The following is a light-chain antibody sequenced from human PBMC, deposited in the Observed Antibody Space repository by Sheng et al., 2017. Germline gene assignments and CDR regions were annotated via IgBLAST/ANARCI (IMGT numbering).Light chain of an antibody. V-gene: IGLV3-1*01. CDR2: KDN. Sequence: SYELTQPPSVSVSAGQTASITCSGDKLGDKYTSWYRQRAGQSPILVIYKDNQRPSDIPERFSGSSSGNTATLTISGLQSGDEADYYCATWDVSLNGWVFGGGTKLTVL. J-gene: IGLJ3*02. CDR3: ATWDVSLNGWV. CDR1: KLGDKY.